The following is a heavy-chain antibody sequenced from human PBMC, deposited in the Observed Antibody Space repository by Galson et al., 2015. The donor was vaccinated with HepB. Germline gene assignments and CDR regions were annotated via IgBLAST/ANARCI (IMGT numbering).Heavy chain of an antibody. CDR2: IRYDGSNK. CDR3: AKDRTMQWELLSVFDY. Sequence: SLRLSCAASGFTFSSYGTHWVRQAPGKGLEWVAFIRYDGSNKYYADSVKGRFTISRDNSKNTLYLQMNSLRAEDTAVYYCAKDRTMQWELLSVFDYWGQGTLVTVSS. D-gene: IGHD1-26*01. J-gene: IGHJ4*02. CDR1: GFTFSSYG. V-gene: IGHV3-30*02.